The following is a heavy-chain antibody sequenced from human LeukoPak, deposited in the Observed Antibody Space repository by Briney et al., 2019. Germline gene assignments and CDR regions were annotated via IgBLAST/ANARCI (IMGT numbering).Heavy chain of an antibody. CDR2: ISGSGGST. CDR3: AKTYTAMVYFDY. CDR1: GFTFSSYA. D-gene: IGHD5-18*01. V-gene: IGHV3-23*01. Sequence: PRGSLTLSCAASGFTFSSYAMSWVRQAPGEGLEWVSAISGSGGSTYYADSVKGRFTISRDNSKNTLYLQMNSLRAEDTAVYYCAKTYTAMVYFDYWGQGTLVTVSS. J-gene: IGHJ4*02.